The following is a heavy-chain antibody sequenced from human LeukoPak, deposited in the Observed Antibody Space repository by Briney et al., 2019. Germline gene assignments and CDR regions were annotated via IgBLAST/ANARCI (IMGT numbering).Heavy chain of an antibody. CDR1: GFTFSSYA. J-gene: IGHJ4*02. CDR2: ISYDGSNK. V-gene: IGHV3-30*04. CDR3: GGRPAY. Sequence: GGSLRLSCAASGFTFSSYAMHWVRQAPGKGLEWVAVISYDGSNKYYADSVKGRFTISRDNSKNTLYLQMNNLRAEDTAVYYCGGRPAYWGQGTLVTVSS.